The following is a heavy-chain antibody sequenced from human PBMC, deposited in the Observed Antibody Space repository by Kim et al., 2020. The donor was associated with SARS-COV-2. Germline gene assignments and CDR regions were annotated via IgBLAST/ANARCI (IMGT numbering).Heavy chain of an antibody. CDR2: IYSGGST. Sequence: GGSLRLSCAASGFTVSSNYMSWVRQAPGKGLEWVSVIYSGGSTYYADSVKGRFTISRHNSKNTLYLQMNSLRAEDTAVYYCARGERGYYGSGSYYKKSYYYGMDVWGQGTTVTVSS. V-gene: IGHV3-53*04. D-gene: IGHD3-10*01. CDR1: GFTVSSNY. CDR3: ARGERGYYGSGSYYKKSYYYGMDV. J-gene: IGHJ6*02.